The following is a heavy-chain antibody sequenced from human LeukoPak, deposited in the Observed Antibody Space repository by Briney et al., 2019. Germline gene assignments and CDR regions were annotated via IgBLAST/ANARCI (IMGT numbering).Heavy chain of an antibody. CDR1: GFIFTDYW. Sequence: PGGSLRVSCAASGFIFTDYWMHWVRQAPGKELGWVARIRGDGRATTYADSVKGRFTISRDNAMNTVFLQMKSLRADDTGTYYCARFYFPEEHDRAWYEAHWGQGVLVTVS. CDR3: ARFYFPEEHDRAWYEAH. V-gene: IGHV3-74*03. J-gene: IGHJ4*02. D-gene: IGHD6-19*01. CDR2: IRGDGRAT.